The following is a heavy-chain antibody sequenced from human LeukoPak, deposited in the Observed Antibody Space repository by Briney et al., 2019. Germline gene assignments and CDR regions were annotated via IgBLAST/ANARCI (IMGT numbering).Heavy chain of an antibody. D-gene: IGHD3-10*01. CDR1: GFTFSSYE. CDR2: ISSGGSTI. J-gene: IGHJ4*02. Sequence: PGGSLRLSCAASGFTFSSYEMNWVRQAPGKGLEWVSYISSGGSTIYYADSVKGRFTISRDNAKNSLYLQMNSLRAEDTAVYYCAKWENYYGSGDTEYYWGQGTLVTVSS. CDR3: AKWENYYGSGDTEYY. V-gene: IGHV3-48*03.